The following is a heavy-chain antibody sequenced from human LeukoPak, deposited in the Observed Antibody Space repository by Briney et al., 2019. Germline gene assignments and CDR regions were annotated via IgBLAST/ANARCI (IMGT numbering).Heavy chain of an antibody. CDR2: INPNSGGT. D-gene: IGHD3-3*01. J-gene: IGHJ4*02. CDR1: GYTFTGYY. CDR3: ARDRTAYYDFWSGPFFDY. V-gene: IGHV1-2*02. Sequence: GASVKVSCKASGYTFTGYYMHWVRQAPGQGLEWMGWINPNSGGTNYAQKFQGRVTMTRDTSISTAYMELSRLRSDDTAVYYCARDRTAYYDFWSGPFFDYWGQGTLATVSS.